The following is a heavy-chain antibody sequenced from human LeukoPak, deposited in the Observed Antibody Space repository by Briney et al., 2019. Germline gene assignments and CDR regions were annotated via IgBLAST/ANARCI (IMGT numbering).Heavy chain of an antibody. CDR3: AKDSRYDILTGYSYWYFDL. CDR2: ISWNSGSI. J-gene: IGHJ2*01. D-gene: IGHD3-9*01. Sequence: PGGSLRLSCAASGFTFSSYAMSWVRQAPGKGLEWVSGISWNSGSIGYADSVKGRFTISRDNAKNSLYLQMNSLRAEDTALYYCAKDSRYDILTGYSYWYFDLWGRGTLVTVSS. CDR1: GFTFSSYA. V-gene: IGHV3-9*01.